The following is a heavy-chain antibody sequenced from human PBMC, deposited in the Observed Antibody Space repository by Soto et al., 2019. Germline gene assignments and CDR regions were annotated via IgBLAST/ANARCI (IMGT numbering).Heavy chain of an antibody. V-gene: IGHV3-21*01. CDR2: ISPSSTSI. D-gene: IGHD3-10*01. J-gene: IGHJ5*02. CDR3: ASDLRFGYLLTSFDP. Sequence: EVQLVESGGGLVKPGGSLRLSCAASGFTFSSYSMNWVRQAPGKGLEWVSTISPSSTSISYADSVKGRFTISRDNAKNSLSLQMDSLIAEYTAVYFCASDLRFGYLLTSFDPWGQGTLVTFSS. CDR1: GFTFSSYS.